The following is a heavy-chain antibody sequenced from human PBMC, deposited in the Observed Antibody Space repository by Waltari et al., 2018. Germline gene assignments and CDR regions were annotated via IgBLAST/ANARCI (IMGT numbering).Heavy chain of an antibody. V-gene: IGHV4-39*02. CDR1: GGSISTSNYY. CDR3: ARDRPGTINSFDP. D-gene: IGHD1-1*01. CDR2: IYSGGST. Sequence: QLQLQESGPGLVKPSETLSLTCIVSGGSISTSNYYWGWIRQPPGKGLEWIGSIYSGGSTYYNPSLKSRVTISVDTSKNHFSLKLNYVTAAVTAVYFCARDRPGTINSFDPWGQGTLVTVSS. J-gene: IGHJ5*02.